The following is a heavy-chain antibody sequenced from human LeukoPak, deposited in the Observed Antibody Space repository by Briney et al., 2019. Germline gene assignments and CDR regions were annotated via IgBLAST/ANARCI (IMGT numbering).Heavy chain of an antibody. CDR3: ARGLGYCSGGSCYGRYFDY. D-gene: IGHD2-15*01. V-gene: IGHV1-69*13. J-gene: IGHJ4*02. Sequence: ASVKVSCKASGGTFSSYAISWVRQAPGQGLEWMGGIIPIFGTANYAQKFQGRVTITADESTSTAYMELSSVRSEDTAVYYCARGLGYCSGGSCYGRYFDYWGQGTLVTVSS. CDR1: GGTFSSYA. CDR2: IIPIFGTA.